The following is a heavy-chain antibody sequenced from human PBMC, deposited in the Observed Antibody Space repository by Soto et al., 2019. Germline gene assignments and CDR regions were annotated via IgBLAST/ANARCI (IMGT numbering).Heavy chain of an antibody. D-gene: IGHD4-17*01. CDR1: GGSFSGYY. J-gene: IGHJ6*03. V-gene: IGHV4-34*01. Sequence: PSETLSLTCAVYGGSFSGYYWSWIRQPPGKGLEWIGEINHSGSTNYNPSLKSRVTISVDTSKNQFSLKLSSVTAADTAVYYCARTTVTTHYYYMDVWGKGTTVTVSS. CDR3: ARTTVTTHYYYMDV. CDR2: INHSGST.